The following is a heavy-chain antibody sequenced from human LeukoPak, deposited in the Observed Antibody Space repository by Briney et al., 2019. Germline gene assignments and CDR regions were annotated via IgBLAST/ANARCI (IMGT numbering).Heavy chain of an antibody. D-gene: IGHD3-10*01. Sequence: PGGSLRLSCAASGFTFSSYAMHWVRQAPGKGLEWVAVIWYDGSNKYYADSVKGRFTISRDNSKNTLYLQMNSLRAEDTAVYYCARGRYYYGSGSYSWTYYFDYWGQGTLVTVSS. CDR1: GFTFSSYA. CDR3: ARGRYYYGSGSYSWTYYFDY. CDR2: IWYDGSNK. V-gene: IGHV3-33*08. J-gene: IGHJ4*02.